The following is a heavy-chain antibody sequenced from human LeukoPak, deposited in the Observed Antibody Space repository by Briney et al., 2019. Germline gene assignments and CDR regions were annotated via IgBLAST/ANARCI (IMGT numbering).Heavy chain of an antibody. J-gene: IGHJ5*02. Sequence: ASVKVSCKASGGTFSSYAISWVRRAPGQGLEWMGGIIPIFGTANYAQKFQGRVTITADESTSTAYMELSSLRSEDTAVYYCARVGYCSGGSCYHNWFDPWGQGTLVTVSS. CDR2: IIPIFGTA. CDR3: ARVGYCSGGSCYHNWFDP. CDR1: GGTFSSYA. V-gene: IGHV1-69*13. D-gene: IGHD2-15*01.